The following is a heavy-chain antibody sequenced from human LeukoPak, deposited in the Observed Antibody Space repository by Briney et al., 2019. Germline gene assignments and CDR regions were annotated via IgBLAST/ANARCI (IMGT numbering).Heavy chain of an antibody. CDR3: ARDDPYDFWGTLWFDP. D-gene: IGHD3-3*01. J-gene: IGHJ5*02. CDR2: INPNSGGT. Sequence: ASVKVSCKASGYTFTGYYMHWVRQAPGQGLKWMGWINPNSGGTNYAQKFQGRVTMTRDTSISTAYMELSRLRSDDTAVYYCARDDPYDFWGTLWFDPWGQGTLVTVSS. CDR1: GYTFTGYY. V-gene: IGHV1-2*02.